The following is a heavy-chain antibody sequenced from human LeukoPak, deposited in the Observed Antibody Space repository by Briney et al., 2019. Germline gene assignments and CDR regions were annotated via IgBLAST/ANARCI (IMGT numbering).Heavy chain of an antibody. CDR1: GFTFSSYS. D-gene: IGHD2-2*01. Sequence: KSGGSLRLSCAASGFTFSSYSMYWVRQVPGKGLEWVSSITSTSDYTYYADSVKGRFTVSRDNAKNSLYLQMNSLRVEDTAVYYCAREGGYCSGTTCYYAFAIWGRGTMVTVSS. CDR2: ITSTSDYT. CDR3: AREGGYCSGTTCYYAFAI. J-gene: IGHJ3*02. V-gene: IGHV3-21*01.